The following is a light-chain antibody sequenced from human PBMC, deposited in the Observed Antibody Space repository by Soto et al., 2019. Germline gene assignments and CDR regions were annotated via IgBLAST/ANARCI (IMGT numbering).Light chain of an antibody. CDR1: QRVSSGY. CDR3: QQYNNWPPTT. Sequence: EIVLTQSPGTLSLSPGSRASLSCRASQRVSSGYLAWYQQRPGQAPRLLIYAASNRATGIPDRFSGSGSGTDFTLTISSPQSEDFAVYYCQQYNNWPPTTFGQGTKVDI. CDR2: AAS. V-gene: IGKV3-20*01. J-gene: IGKJ1*01.